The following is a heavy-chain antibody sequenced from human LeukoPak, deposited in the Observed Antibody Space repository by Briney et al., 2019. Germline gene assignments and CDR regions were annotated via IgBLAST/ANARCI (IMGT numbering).Heavy chain of an antibody. D-gene: IGHD3/OR15-3a*01. V-gene: IGHV3-66*01. Sequence: GGSLRLSCEASGFTVSSNYMSWVRQAPGKGLEWVSVIYRDGDTHYADSVKGSFTISRDSSKNTVYLQMNSLRAEDTAMYYCARGGLASTSPFDYWRQGTLVTVSP. CDR3: ARGGLASTSPFDY. J-gene: IGHJ4*02. CDR2: IYRDGDT. CDR1: GFTVSSNY.